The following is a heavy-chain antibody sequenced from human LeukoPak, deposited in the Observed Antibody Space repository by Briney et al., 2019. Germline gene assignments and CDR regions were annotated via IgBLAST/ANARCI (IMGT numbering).Heavy chain of an antibody. D-gene: IGHD3-22*01. CDR3: ARDTRSYDSSGYYFFDF. CDR1: GASIRSYY. Sequence: SEALSLTCTVSGASIRSYYWNWLRQPPGKGLEWIGYINYSGSTNFNPSLKSRATISMDTSKHHFSLKLSSVTAADTAVYYCARDTRSYDSSGYYFFDFWGQGTLVTVSS. V-gene: IGHV4-59*01. CDR2: INYSGST. J-gene: IGHJ4*02.